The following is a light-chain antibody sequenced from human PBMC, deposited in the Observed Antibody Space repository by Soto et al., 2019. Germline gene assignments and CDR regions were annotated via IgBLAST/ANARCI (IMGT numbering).Light chain of an antibody. CDR2: DVS. Sequence: QSALTQPASVSGSPGQSITISCTGTSSDVGGYNYVSWYQQHPGKAPKLMIYDVSNRHSGVSNRFSGSKSGNTASLTISGLQAEDEDDYYCSSYTSSSNYVVGTGTKLTVL. CDR1: SSDVGGYNY. V-gene: IGLV2-14*01. J-gene: IGLJ1*01. CDR3: SSYTSSSNYV.